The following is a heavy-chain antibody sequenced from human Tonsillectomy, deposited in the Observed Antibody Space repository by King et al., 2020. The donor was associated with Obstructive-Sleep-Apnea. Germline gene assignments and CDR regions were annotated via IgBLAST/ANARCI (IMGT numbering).Heavy chain of an antibody. Sequence: LVQSGAEVKKPGASVTVSCKASGYIFTSYGISWVRQAPGQGLEWMGWISPYNDNTNYAQKAQGRVTVTTDTSTSTAYMELRNLRSDDTAVYYCARDRVCSSTSCYGVDDYYGMDVWGQGTTVTVSS. CDR2: ISPYNDNT. V-gene: IGHV1-18*04. D-gene: IGHD2-2*01. CDR3: ARDRVCSSTSCYGVDDYYGMDV. J-gene: IGHJ6*02. CDR1: GYIFTSYG.